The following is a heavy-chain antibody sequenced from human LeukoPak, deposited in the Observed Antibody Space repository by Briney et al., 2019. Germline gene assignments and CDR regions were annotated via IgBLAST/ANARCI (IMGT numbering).Heavy chain of an antibody. V-gene: IGHV3-30*09. CDR2: ISTDGSNK. J-gene: IGHJ6*02. D-gene: IGHD4-23*01. Sequence: GRSLRVSFAASGFTLSNHAVASVRLALVKGQAFVAFISTDGSNKYYVAFVEGRFAISRDNVKITSYLALKSLMSYHSAVYYNARGESASMANSHDSGMDVWGHGTRVTVSS. CDR3: ARGESASMANSHDSGMDV. CDR1: GFTLSNHA.